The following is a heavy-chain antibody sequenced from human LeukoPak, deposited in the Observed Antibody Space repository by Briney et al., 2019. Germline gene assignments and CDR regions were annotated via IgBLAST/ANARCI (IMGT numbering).Heavy chain of an antibody. CDR3: AKEYYDFWSGYYYFDY. V-gene: IGHV3-30*18. CDR2: ISYDGSNK. J-gene: IGHJ4*02. D-gene: IGHD3-3*01. Sequence: PGGSLRLSCAASGFTFSSYGMHWVRQAPGKGLEWVAVISYDGSNKYYADSVKGRFTISRDNSKNTLYLQMNSLRAEDTAVYYCAKEYYDFWSGYYYFDYWGQGTLVTVSS. CDR1: GFTFSSYG.